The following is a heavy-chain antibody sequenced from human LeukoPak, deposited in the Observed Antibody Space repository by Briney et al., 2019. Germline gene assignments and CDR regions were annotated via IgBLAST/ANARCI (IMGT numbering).Heavy chain of an antibody. V-gene: IGHV1-24*01. Sequence: ASVKVSCKASGGTLTINGITWVRQAPGQGLEWMGGVDPDDGETIYAQKFQGRVTMTEDTSTDTAYMELSSLRSEDTAVYYCATVSFWGQGTLVTVSS. CDR3: ATVSF. J-gene: IGHJ4*02. CDR1: GGTLTING. CDR2: VDPDDGET. D-gene: IGHD2/OR15-2a*01.